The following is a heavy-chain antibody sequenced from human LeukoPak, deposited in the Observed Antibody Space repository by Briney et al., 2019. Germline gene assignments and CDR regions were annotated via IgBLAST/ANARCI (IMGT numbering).Heavy chain of an antibody. CDR3: ARGNPADYYDSSGYESPFDY. CDR2: INHSGST. Sequence: SETLSLTCAVYGGSFSGYYWSWIRQPPGKGLEWIGEINHSGSTNYNPSLKSRVTISVDTSKNQFSLKLSSVTAADTAVYYCARGNPADYYDSSGYESPFDYWGQGTLVTVSS. CDR1: GGSFSGYY. D-gene: IGHD3-22*01. V-gene: IGHV4-34*01. J-gene: IGHJ4*02.